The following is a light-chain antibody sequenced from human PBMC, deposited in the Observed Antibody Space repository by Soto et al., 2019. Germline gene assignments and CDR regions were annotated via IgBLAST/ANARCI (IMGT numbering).Light chain of an antibody. CDR1: QSVISY. Sequence: EIVLTQSPATLSLSPGERATLSCRASQSVISYLAWYQQKRGQAPRLLIYDASNRATGIPARFSGSGSGTDFTLTISSLEPEEFAVYYCQQRSNWPWTFGQGTKVEIK. CDR2: DAS. J-gene: IGKJ1*01. CDR3: QQRSNWPWT. V-gene: IGKV3-11*01.